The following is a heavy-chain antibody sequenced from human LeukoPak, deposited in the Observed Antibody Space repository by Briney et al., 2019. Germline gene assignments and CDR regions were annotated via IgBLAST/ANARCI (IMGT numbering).Heavy chain of an antibody. Sequence: GGSLRLSCAASGFTVSSNYMNWVRRAPGKGLEWVSVIYSGGSTYYADSVKGRFTISRDNSKNTLYLQMNSLRAEDTAVYYCAREAVTRNYFDYWGQGTLVTVSS. CDR3: AREAVTRNYFDY. D-gene: IGHD4-17*01. CDR2: IYSGGST. J-gene: IGHJ4*02. V-gene: IGHV3-53*01. CDR1: GFTVSSNY.